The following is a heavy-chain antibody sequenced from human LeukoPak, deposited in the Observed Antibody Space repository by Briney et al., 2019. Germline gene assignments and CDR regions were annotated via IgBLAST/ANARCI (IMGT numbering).Heavy chain of an antibody. D-gene: IGHD1-1*01. V-gene: IGHV7-4-1*02. CDR3: ARQYNWRSNWFDP. J-gene: IGHJ5*02. Sequence: ASVKVSCKSSGYTFTNYAMNRVRQAPGQGLEWMGWINTNTGNPTYAQGFTGRFVFSLDTSVSTAYLQISSLKAEDTAVYYCARQYNWRSNWFDPWGQGTLVTVSS. CDR2: INTNTGNP. CDR1: GYTFTNYA.